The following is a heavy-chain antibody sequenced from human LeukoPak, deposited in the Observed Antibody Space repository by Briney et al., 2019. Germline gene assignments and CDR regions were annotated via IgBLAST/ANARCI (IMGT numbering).Heavy chain of an antibody. Sequence: PGGSLRLSCAGSGFTFGGYGMHWFRQTPGKGLEWVAVIAYDGSSAFYADSVKDRFPISRDNSKNTMSVQMDDLRAEDTAVYYCTRYNNDHFDYWGQGTLVTVSS. CDR3: TRYNNDHFDY. D-gene: IGHD1-14*01. J-gene: IGHJ4*02. CDR2: IAYDGSSA. CDR1: GFTFGGYG. V-gene: IGHV3-33*01.